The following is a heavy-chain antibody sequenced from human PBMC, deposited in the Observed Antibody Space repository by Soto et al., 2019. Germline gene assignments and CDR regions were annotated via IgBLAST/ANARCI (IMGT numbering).Heavy chain of an antibody. D-gene: IGHD3-16*01. Sequence: EVQLVESGGGLVQPGRSLRLSCAASGFIFDDYAMHWVRQAPGKGLEWVSGLSWNSDNIGYADSVKGRFTISRDNAENSLYLQMNSLRPEDTALYYCAKGTVDYVSWYFDLWGGGILVTVSS. CDR1: GFIFDDYA. J-gene: IGHJ2*01. V-gene: IGHV3-9*01. CDR3: AKGTVDYVSWYFDL. CDR2: LSWNSDNI.